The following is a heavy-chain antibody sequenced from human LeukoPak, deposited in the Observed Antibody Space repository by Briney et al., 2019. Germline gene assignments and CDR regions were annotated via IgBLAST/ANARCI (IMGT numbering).Heavy chain of an antibody. CDR1: GGSFSGYY. J-gene: IGHJ4*02. CDR2: INHSGSS. CDR3: ARVRGNRGKYFDY. D-gene: IGHD3-16*01. Sequence: SETLSLTCAVYGGSFSGYYWSWIRQPPGKGLEWIGDINHSGSSNYNPSLKSRVTISVDTSKNQFSLKLSSVAAADTAVYYCARVRGNRGKYFDYWGQGTLVTVSS. V-gene: IGHV4-34*01.